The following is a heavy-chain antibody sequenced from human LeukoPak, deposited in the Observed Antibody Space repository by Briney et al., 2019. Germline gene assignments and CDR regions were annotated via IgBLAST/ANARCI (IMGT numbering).Heavy chain of an antibody. CDR1: GFTFSDYY. J-gene: IGHJ4*02. CDR3: AKGHSDFGTGFDL. CDR2: ISASGGRT. V-gene: IGHV3-23*01. Sequence: GGSLRLSCAASGFTFSDYYMSWVRQAPEKGLECVSVISASGGRTYSAEFVKARFTISRDNSKNTLYLEMNSPTADDTAVYYCAKGHSDFGTGFDLWGQGTLVTVS. D-gene: IGHD4-17*01.